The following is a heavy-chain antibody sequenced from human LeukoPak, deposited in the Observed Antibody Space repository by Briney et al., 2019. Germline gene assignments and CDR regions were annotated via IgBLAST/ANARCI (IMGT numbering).Heavy chain of an antibody. J-gene: IGHJ4*02. V-gene: IGHV3-64D*06. CDR2: ISSNGGST. CDR3: VKGIVVVTARAFDY. CDR1: GFTFSSYA. D-gene: IGHD2-21*02. Sequence: PGGSLRLSCSASGFTFSSYAMHWVRQAPGKGLEYVSAISSNGGSTYYADSVKGRFTISRDNSKNTLYLQMSSLRPEDTAVYYCVKGIVVVTARAFDYWGQGTLVTVSP.